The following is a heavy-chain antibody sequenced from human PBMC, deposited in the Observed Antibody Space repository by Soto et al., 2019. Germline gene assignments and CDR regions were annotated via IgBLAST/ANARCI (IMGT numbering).Heavy chain of an antibody. V-gene: IGHV2-5*02. CDR3: AHAVGYCSGFICSHSEYFHH. Sequence: SGPTLVNPTQTLTLTCTFSGFSLSTSGVGVGWIRQPPGKALEWLAVIYWDDDKRYSPSLKSSLTITKDTSKNEVVLTMTNMDPVDTATYYCAHAVGYCSGFICSHSEYFHHWGQGTLVTVSS. CDR2: IYWDDDK. CDR1: GFSLSTSGVG. J-gene: IGHJ1*01. D-gene: IGHD2-15*01.